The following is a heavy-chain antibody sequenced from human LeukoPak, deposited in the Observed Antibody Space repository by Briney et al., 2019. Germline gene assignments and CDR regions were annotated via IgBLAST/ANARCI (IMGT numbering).Heavy chain of an antibody. J-gene: IGHJ2*01. D-gene: IGHD1-1*01. CDR1: GGTISSYG. CDR2: ISAYNGNT. V-gene: IGHV1-18*01. CDR3: ARGYTATGNWYFDL. Sequence: ASVKVSCKASGGTISSYGFSWVRQAPGRGLEWVGWISAYNGNTNYAQNLQGRVTMTTDTSTRTAYMELRSLRSDDTALYYCARGYTATGNWYFDLWGRGTLVSVSS.